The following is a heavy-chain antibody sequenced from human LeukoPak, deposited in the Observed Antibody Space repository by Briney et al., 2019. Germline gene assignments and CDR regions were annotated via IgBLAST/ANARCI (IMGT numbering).Heavy chain of an antibody. Sequence: GGSLRLSCAASGFTFSSYAMSWVRQAPGKGLEWVSAISGSGGSTYYADSVKGRFTISRDNSKNTLYLQMNSLRAEDTAVYYCAKGPGYSYAEPHYGMDVWGQGTTVTVSS. CDR2: ISGSGGST. CDR3: AKGPGYSYAEPHYGMDV. CDR1: GFTFSSYA. J-gene: IGHJ6*02. D-gene: IGHD5-18*01. V-gene: IGHV3-23*01.